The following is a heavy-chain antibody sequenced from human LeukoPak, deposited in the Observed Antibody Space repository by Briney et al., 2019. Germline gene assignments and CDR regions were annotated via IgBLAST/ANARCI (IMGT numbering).Heavy chain of an antibody. V-gene: IGHV4-34*01. CDR2: INHSGST. Sequence: SETLSLTCAVYGGSFSGYYWSWIRQPPGKGLEWIGEINHSGSTNYSPSLKSRVTISVDTSKNQFSLKLSSVTAADTAVYYCARRGGSGSYYFDYWGQGTLVTVPS. CDR3: ARRGGSGSYYFDY. J-gene: IGHJ4*02. D-gene: IGHD3-10*01. CDR1: GGSFSGYY.